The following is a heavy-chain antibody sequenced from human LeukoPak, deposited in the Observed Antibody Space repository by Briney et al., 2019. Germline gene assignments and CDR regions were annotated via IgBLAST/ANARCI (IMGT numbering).Heavy chain of an antibody. CDR2: IWYGGSSK. V-gene: IGHV3-33*08. D-gene: IGHD3-3*01. CDR3: ARGTEWNAFDI. J-gene: IGHJ3*02. CDR1: GFTFSTYG. Sequence: GGSLRLSCAASGFTFSTYGMHWVRQAPGKGLEWVAVIWYGGSSKNYADSVKGRFTISRDNSKNTLYLQMNSLRAEDTAVYYCARGTEWNAFDIWGQGTMVTVSS.